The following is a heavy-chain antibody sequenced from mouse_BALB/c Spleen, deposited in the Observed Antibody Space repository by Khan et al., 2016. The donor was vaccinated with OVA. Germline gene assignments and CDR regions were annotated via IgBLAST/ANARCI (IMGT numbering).Heavy chain of an antibody. J-gene: IGHJ3*01. D-gene: IGHD1-1*01. CDR2: ISPNSDGS. CDR1: GYTFTSYV. V-gene: IGHV1S136*01. CDR3: LRSRFYYGSAYEGFAY. Sequence: VRLQQSGPELVKPGASVKMSCKASGYTFTSYVMHWVKQKPRQGLEWIGYISPNSDGSKYNEKFRGKATLTSDKSSSTAYMVLSSLTSEDSAVDYWLRSRFYYGSAYEGFAYWGQGTLVTVSA.